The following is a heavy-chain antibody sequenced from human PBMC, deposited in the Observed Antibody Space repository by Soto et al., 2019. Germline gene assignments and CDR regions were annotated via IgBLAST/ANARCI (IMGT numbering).Heavy chain of an antibody. Sequence: PGGSLRLSCAASGFTFSSYAMSWVRQAPGKGLEWVSAISGSGGSTYYADSVKGRFTISRDNSKNTLYLQMNSLRAEDTAVYYCAKTLFNDFWSGYYSDWFDPWGQGTLVTVSS. CDR2: ISGSGGST. CDR3: AKTLFNDFWSGYYSDWFDP. D-gene: IGHD3-3*01. J-gene: IGHJ5*02. CDR1: GFTFSSYA. V-gene: IGHV3-23*01.